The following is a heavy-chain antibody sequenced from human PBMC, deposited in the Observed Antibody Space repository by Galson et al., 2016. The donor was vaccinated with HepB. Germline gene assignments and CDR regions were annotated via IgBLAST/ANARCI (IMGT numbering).Heavy chain of an antibody. CDR3: AHYKNYYDSRGHTEVGFDP. D-gene: IGHD3-22*01. V-gene: IGHV2-5*02. CDR1: GFSLRTSGEG. Sequence: PALVKPTQTLTLTCTFSGFSLRTSGEGVGWIRQPPGKALKWLALIYWDDDKRYRPSLKSRLTITKDTSKNQVVLTMTNMDPVDTATYYCAHYKNYYDSRGHTEVGFDPWGQGTLVTVSS. CDR2: IYWDDDK. J-gene: IGHJ5*02.